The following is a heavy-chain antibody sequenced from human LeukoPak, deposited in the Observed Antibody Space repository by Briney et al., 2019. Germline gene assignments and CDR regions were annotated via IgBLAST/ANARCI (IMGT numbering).Heavy chain of an antibody. Sequence: SETLSLTCTVSGGSINSYYWSWIRQSAGKGLEWIGRIYTSGSTPDYSPSLKSRVTMSIDTSKNQFSLQLSSVTAADTAVYYCARIRSYYDSGYYPYYIDYWGQGILVTVSS. CDR3: ARIRSYYDSGYYPYYIDY. V-gene: IGHV4-4*07. CDR2: IYTSGSTP. J-gene: IGHJ4*02. CDR1: GGSINSYY. D-gene: IGHD3-22*01.